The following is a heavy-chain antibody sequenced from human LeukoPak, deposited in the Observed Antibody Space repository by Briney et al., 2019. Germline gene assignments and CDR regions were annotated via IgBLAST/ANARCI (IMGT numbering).Heavy chain of an antibody. V-gene: IGHV3-23*01. Sequence: GGSLRLSCAASGFTFSSYAISWVRQAPGQGLEWVSAISGSGANTYYADSVKGRFTISRDNSKNTLYLQMNSLRAEDTAVYYCAKDLRVVGAFDIWGQGTMVTVSS. CDR2: ISGSGANT. D-gene: IGHD3-3*01. CDR1: GFTFSSYA. J-gene: IGHJ3*02. CDR3: AKDLRVVGAFDI.